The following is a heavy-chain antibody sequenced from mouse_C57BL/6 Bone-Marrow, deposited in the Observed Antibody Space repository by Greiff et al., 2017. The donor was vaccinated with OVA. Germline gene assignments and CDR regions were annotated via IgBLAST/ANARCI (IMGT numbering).Heavy chain of an antibody. V-gene: IGHV14-4*01. CDR3: TLLLWLRPRGRDY. CDR1: GFNIQDDY. CDR2: IDPENGAT. Sequence: EVQLQQSGAELVRPGASVKLSCTASGFNIQDDYMHWVKQRPEQGLEWIGWIDPENGATEYASKFQGKATITADTSSNTAYLQLSSLTSEDTAVYYCTLLLWLRPRGRDYWGQGTTLTVSS. D-gene: IGHD2-2*01. J-gene: IGHJ2*01.